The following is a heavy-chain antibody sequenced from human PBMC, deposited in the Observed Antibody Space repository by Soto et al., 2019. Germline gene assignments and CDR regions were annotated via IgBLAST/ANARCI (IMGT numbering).Heavy chain of an antibody. J-gene: IGHJ4*02. CDR2: ISAYNGNN. CDR3: PRDLDGSGSYFTDV. CDR1: GYDFSGYG. D-gene: IGHD3-10*01. V-gene: IGHV1-18*01. Sequence: ASLKVSCNASGYDFSGYGINCVRQDPGQGLEWRGWISAYNGNNKNASKFQDRVTITTDTSASIAYMELSSLRSDDTAVDYCPRDLDGSGSYFTDVWGQGSLVTVSS.